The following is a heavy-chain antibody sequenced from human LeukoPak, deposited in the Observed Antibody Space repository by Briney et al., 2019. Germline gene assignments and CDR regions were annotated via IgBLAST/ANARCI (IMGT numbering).Heavy chain of an antibody. Sequence: SETLSLTCTVSGDFITAYYWSWIRQPPGKGLEWIGYVYYSGSTEYNPSLRSRVTISLDMSKHQFSLKLSSMTAADTAVYYCARHLTYSYGYSDYWGQGTLVTVSS. D-gene: IGHD5-18*01. J-gene: IGHJ4*02. CDR2: VYYSGST. V-gene: IGHV4-59*08. CDR3: ARHLTYSYGYSDY. CDR1: GDFITAYY.